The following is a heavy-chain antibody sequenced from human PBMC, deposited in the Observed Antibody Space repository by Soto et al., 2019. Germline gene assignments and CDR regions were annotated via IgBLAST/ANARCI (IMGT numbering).Heavy chain of an antibody. J-gene: IGHJ4*02. CDR1: GGSISSGGYY. Sequence: SETLSLTCTVSGGSISSGGYYWSWIRQHPGKGLEWIGYIYYSGSTYYNPSLKSRVTISVDTSKNQFSLKLSSVTAADTAVYYCARARDKNMVRGVESFDYWGQGTLVTVSS. V-gene: IGHV4-31*03. D-gene: IGHD3-10*01. CDR2: IYYSGST. CDR3: ARARDKNMVRGVESFDY.